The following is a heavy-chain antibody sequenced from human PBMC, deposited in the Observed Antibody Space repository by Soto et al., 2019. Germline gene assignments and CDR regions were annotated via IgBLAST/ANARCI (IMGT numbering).Heavy chain of an antibody. CDR2: IYYSGST. V-gene: IGHV4-39*01. Sequence: SETLSLTCTVSGGSISSSSYYWGWIRQPPGKGLEWIGSIYYSGSTYYNPSLKSRVTISVDTSKNQFSLKLSSVTAADTAVYYCATSSAALNWFDPWGQGTLVTVSS. CDR1: GGSISSSSYY. J-gene: IGHJ5*02. D-gene: IGHD6-13*01. CDR3: ATSSAALNWFDP.